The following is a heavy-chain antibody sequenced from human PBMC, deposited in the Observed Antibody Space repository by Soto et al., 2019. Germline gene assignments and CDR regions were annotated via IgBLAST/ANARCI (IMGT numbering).Heavy chain of an antibody. CDR2: ISWNSGSI. V-gene: IGHV3-9*01. CDR3: AKAKEVAGTGAFDI. CDR1: GFTFDDYA. Sequence: EVQLVESGGGLVQPGRSLRLSCAASGFTFDDYAMHWVRQAPGKGLEWVSGISWNSGSIGYADSVKGRFTISRDNAKNSLYLQMNSLRAEDTALYYCAKAKEVAGTGAFDIWGQGTMVTVSS. D-gene: IGHD6-19*01. J-gene: IGHJ3*02.